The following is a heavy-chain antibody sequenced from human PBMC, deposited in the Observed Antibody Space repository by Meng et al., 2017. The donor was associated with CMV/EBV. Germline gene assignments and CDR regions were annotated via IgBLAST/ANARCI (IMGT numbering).Heavy chain of an antibody. CDR3: ARDRNWNYYEISANLDY. V-gene: IGHV1-18*01. J-gene: IGHJ4*02. CDR2: ISAYNGNT. D-gene: IGHD1-7*01. Sequence: ASVKVSCKASGYTFTGYGISWVRQAPGQGLEWMGWISAYNGNTNCAQKLQGRVTMTTDTSTSTAYMELRSLRSDDTAVYYCARDRNWNYYEISANLDYWGQGTLVTVSS. CDR1: GYTFTGYG.